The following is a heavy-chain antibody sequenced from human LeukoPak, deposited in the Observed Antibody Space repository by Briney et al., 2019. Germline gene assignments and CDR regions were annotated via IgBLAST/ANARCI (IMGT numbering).Heavy chain of an antibody. D-gene: IGHD1-1*01. CDR3: AGGTGMDV. CDR2: IKQDGSEK. CDR1: GVSFSSSW. J-gene: IGHJ6*02. Sequence: GGSLRLSCAASGVSFSSSWMSWVRQAPGKGLEWVASIKQDGSEKYYVDFVKGRFSISRDNAKNSLYLQMNSLGADDTAGYDCAGGTGMDVWGQGTTVTVSS. V-gene: IGHV3-7*05.